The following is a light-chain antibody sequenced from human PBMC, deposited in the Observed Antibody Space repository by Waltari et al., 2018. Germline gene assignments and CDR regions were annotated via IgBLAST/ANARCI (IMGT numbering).Light chain of an antibody. V-gene: IGKV4-1*01. CDR1: QSVFYSSNNKNY. Sequence: DIVMTQSPDSLAVSLGERVSINCTSSQSVFYSSNNKNYLAWYQQKPGQPPKLLMYWASSREFGVPKRFSASGSGTDFTLTISSLEADDVAIYYCQQYYSMPLTFGPGTTVEI. CDR2: WAS. J-gene: IGKJ3*01. CDR3: QQYYSMPLT.